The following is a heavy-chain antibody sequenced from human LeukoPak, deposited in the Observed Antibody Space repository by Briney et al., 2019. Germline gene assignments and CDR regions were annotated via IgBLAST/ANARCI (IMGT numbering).Heavy chain of an antibody. CDR1: GGSFSGYY. V-gene: IGHV4-34*01. Sequence: SETLSLTCAVYGGSFSGYYWSWIRQPPGKGLEWIGEINHSGSTNYNPSLKSRVTISVDTSKNQFPLKLSSVTAADTAVYYCAREIVVGAAYFDYWGQGILVTVSS. CDR2: INHSGST. CDR3: AREIVVGAAYFDY. J-gene: IGHJ4*02. D-gene: IGHD1-26*01.